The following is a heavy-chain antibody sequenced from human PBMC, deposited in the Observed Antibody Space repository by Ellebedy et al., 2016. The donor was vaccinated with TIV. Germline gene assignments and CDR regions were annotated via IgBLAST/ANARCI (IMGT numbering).Heavy chain of an antibody. CDR3: ATDRYSGSYYMSDY. Sequence: GESLKISCVGSGFRFSTYAMAWVRQTPGKGLEWVGRIKSNSDGGTTDYAAPVKGRFTISRDDSKNMASLQMNSLKTEDTAVYYCATDRYSGSYYMSDYWGQGTLVTVSS. V-gene: IGHV3-15*01. J-gene: IGHJ4*02. CDR1: GFRFSTYA. CDR2: IKSNSDGGTT. D-gene: IGHD1-26*01.